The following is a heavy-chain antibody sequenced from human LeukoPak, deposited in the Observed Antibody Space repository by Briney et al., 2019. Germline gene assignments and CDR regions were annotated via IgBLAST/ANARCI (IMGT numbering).Heavy chain of an antibody. D-gene: IGHD5/OR15-5a*01. J-gene: IGHJ4*02. V-gene: IGHV3-74*01. CDR1: GFSFSSYA. CDR2: INSDGSST. CDR3: AGGYSSTTPFDY. Sequence: PGRSLRLSCAASGFSFSSYAMHWVRQAPGKGLVWVSRINSDGSSTSYADSVKGRFTISRDNAKNTLYLQMNSLRAEDTAVYYCAGGYSSTTPFDYWGQGTLVTVSS.